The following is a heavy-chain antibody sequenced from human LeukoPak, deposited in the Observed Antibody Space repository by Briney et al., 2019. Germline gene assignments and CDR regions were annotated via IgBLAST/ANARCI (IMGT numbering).Heavy chain of an antibody. Sequence: GRSLRLSCAASGFTFSSYGMHWVRQAPGKGLEYVSAISSNGGRTYYADSVKGRFIISRDNSKNTLDLQMSSLRAEDTAVYYCVKTTGYYPFDALDIWGQGTMVTVSS. CDR2: ISSNGGRT. D-gene: IGHD3-9*01. CDR3: VKTTGYYPFDALDI. CDR1: GFTFSSYG. J-gene: IGHJ3*02. V-gene: IGHV3-64D*06.